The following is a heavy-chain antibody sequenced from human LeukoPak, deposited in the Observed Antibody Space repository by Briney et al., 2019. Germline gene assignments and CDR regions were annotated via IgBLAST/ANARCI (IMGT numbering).Heavy chain of an antibody. D-gene: IGHD3-10*01. Sequence: TSGTLSLTCAVYGGSFSGYYWSWIRQPPGKGLEWIGEINHSGSTNYNPSLKSRVTISVDTSKNQFSLKLSSVTAADTAVYYCARALLWFGELSFDYWGQGTLVTVSS. CDR3: ARALLWFGELSFDY. CDR2: INHSGST. CDR1: GGSFSGYY. V-gene: IGHV4-34*01. J-gene: IGHJ4*02.